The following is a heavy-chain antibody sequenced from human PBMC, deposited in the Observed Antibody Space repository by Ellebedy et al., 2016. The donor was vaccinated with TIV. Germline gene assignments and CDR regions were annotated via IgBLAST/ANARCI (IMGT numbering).Heavy chain of an antibody. V-gene: IGHV1-69*04. D-gene: IGHD4-17*01. J-gene: IGHJ5*02. Sequence: ASVKVSCKASGGTFNWYGISWVRQAPGQGLEWMGRIIPILGITNYAQKFQGRVTSTAATSMSTVYMELNSLRSEDTAVYYCARDRDGDPLDLWGQGTLVTVSS. CDR1: GGTFNWYG. CDR2: IIPILGIT. CDR3: ARDRDGDPLDL.